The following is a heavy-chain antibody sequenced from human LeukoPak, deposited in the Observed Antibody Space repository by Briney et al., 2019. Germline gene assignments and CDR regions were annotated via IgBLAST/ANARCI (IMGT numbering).Heavy chain of an antibody. D-gene: IGHD1-26*01. J-gene: IGHJ4*02. CDR1: GGSISSNTYY. Sequence: SETLSLTCTVSGGSISSNTYYWGWIRQPPGKGLEWIGSIYYSGSTYYDPSLKSRVAISVDMSKNQFSLKLNSVTAADTAVYYCARDWVGSYGSRQFDYWGQGALATVSS. CDR2: IYYSGST. CDR3: ARDWVGSYGSRQFDY. V-gene: IGHV4-39*07.